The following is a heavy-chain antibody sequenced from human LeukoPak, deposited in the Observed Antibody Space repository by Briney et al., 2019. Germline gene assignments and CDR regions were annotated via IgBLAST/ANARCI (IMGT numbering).Heavy chain of an antibody. D-gene: IGHD3-10*01. CDR2: IRSEGSKK. CDR1: GFTFSNYG. V-gene: IGHV3-30*02. J-gene: IGHJ4*02. CDR3: AKDWRLLWFGELEGGLD. Sequence: GGSLRLSCAASGFTFSNYGMHWVRQAPGKGLEWVAFIRSEGSKKYYADSVKGRFTISRDNSKNTLYLQVNSLRPEDTAVYYCAKDWRLLWFGELEGGLDWGQGTLVTVSS.